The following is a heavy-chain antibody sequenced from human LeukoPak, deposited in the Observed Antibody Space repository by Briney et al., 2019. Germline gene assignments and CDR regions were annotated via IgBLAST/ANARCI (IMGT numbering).Heavy chain of an antibody. CDR3: ARGQEWLLTYYYYMDV. CDR2: MNPNSGNT. V-gene: IGHV1-8*01. D-gene: IGHD5-18*01. J-gene: IGHJ6*03. CDR1: GYTFTSYD. Sequence: ASVKVSCKASGYTFTSYDINWVRQATGQGLEWMGWMNPNSGNTGYAQKFQGRVTMTRNTSISTAYMELSSLRSEDTAVYYCARGQEWLLTYYYYMDVWGKGTTVTISS.